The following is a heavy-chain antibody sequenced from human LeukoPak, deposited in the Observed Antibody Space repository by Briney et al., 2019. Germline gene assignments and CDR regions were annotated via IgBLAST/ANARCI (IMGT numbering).Heavy chain of an antibody. V-gene: IGHV4-39*01. J-gene: IGHJ6*03. CDR3: ARHAVLGVGYYYYYFMDV. D-gene: IGHD2-8*02. CDR1: GGSISSSSYY. Sequence: SETLSLTCTVSGGSISSSSYYWGWLRQPPGKGLEWIGSIYYSGSTYCNPSLKSRVTISVDTSKNQFSLKLSSVTAADTAVYYCARHAVLGVGYYYYYFMDVWGKGTTVTVSS. CDR2: IYYSGST.